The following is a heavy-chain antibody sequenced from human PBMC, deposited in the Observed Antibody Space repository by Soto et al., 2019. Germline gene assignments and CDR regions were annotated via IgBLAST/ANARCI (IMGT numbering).Heavy chain of an antibody. CDR2: ISYDGSNK. CDR1: GFTFSIYG. Sequence: GGSLRLSCAASGFTFSIYGMHWVRQAPGKGLEWVAVISYDGSNKYYADSVKGRFTISRDNSKNTLYLQMNSLRAEDTAVYYCARDGDYGGNPGAPYYFDYWGQGTLVTVSS. V-gene: IGHV3-30*03. J-gene: IGHJ4*02. CDR3: ARDGDYGGNPGAPYYFDY. D-gene: IGHD4-17*01.